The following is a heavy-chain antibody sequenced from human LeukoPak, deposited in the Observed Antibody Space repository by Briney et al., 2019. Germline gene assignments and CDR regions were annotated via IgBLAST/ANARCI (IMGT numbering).Heavy chain of an antibody. CDR1: GYTFTSYD. D-gene: IGHD2/OR15-2a*01. V-gene: IGHV1-8*01. CDR2: MNPYSGNT. J-gene: IGHJ4*02. CDR3: ARSKVGSTTLPIDY. Sequence: ASVKVFCKASGYTFTSYDINWVRQDTGQGLERIGWMNPYSGNTGYAQKFQGRVTMTRNNSITTSYMELSSLRSEDTAMYYCARSKVGSTTLPIDYWGQGTPVTVSS.